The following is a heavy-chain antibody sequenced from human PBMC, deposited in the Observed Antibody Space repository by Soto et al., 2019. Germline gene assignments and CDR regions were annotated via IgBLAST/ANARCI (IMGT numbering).Heavy chain of an antibody. CDR2: VNFDGGIT. D-gene: IGHD5-18*01. Sequence: EVQLVESGGGLVQPGGSLRVSCATSGFTFSNHWMHWVRQVPGKGLVWVSRVNFDGGITNYADSVRGRFTISRDNAKSAVYLEMNSLRADDTGVYYCRRGIQTYYGVDVWGQGTTVTVSS. CDR1: GFTFSNHW. J-gene: IGHJ6*02. V-gene: IGHV3-74*01. CDR3: RRGIQTYYGVDV.